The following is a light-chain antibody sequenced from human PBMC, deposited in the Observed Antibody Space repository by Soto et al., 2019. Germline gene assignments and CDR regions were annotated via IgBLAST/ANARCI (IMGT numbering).Light chain of an antibody. Sequence: DIVMTQSPDSLAVSLGERATINCKSSQSVLYSSNNKNCLAWYQQKPGQPPKLLIYWASTRESGVPDRFSGSGSGTDFTLTIRSLQAEDVAVYYCQQYYSPPLTFGGGTKVEIK. J-gene: IGKJ4*01. V-gene: IGKV4-1*01. CDR3: QQYYSPPLT. CDR2: WAS. CDR1: QSVLYSSNNKNC.